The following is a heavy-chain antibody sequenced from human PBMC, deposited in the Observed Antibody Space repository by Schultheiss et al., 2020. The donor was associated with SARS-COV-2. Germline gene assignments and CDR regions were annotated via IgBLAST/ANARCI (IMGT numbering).Heavy chain of an antibody. V-gene: IGHV1-69*06. CDR1: GGTFSSYA. D-gene: IGHD2-2*01. J-gene: IGHJ5*02. CDR3: ARDLCSSTSCYAADMPGFDP. CDR2: IIPIFGTA. Sequence: SVKVSCKASGGTFSSYAISWVRQAPGQGLEWMGGIIPIFGTANYAQKFQGRVTITADKSTSTAYMELSSPRSEDTAVYYCARDLCSSTSCYAADMPGFDPWGQGTLVTVSS.